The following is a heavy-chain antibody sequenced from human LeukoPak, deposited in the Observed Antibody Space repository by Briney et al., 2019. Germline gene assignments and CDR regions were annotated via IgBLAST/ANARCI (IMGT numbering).Heavy chain of an antibody. V-gene: IGHV3-11*04. J-gene: IGHJ3*01. D-gene: IGHD7-27*01. CDR2: ISGSGRTI. CDR1: GFTFSDYY. Sequence: GGSLRLSFTASGFTFSDYYMSWFRQAPGKGLEWLSHISGSGRTIHYADSVKGRLTASRDTAKNSLYLQMNDLRVQDTAVYYCAKDLTGTYGFDFWGQGTMVTVSS. CDR3: AKDLTGTYGFDF.